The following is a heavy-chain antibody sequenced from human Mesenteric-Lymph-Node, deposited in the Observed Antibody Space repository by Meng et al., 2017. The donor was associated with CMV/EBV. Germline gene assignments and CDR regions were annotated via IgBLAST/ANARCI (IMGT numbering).Heavy chain of an antibody. CDR2: ISYSGSYT. V-gene: IGHV3-21*01. CDR3: ARDKLIKGTLPYFFDS. D-gene: IGHD2-21*02. Sequence: GESLKISCAASGFTFSHYSMNWVRQAPGKGLEWVSSISYSGSYTYYADSMKGRFTVSRDNARNSLYLQMNSLRAEDTAVYFCARDKLIKGTLPYFFDSWGQGTLVTVSS. CDR1: GFTFSHYS. J-gene: IGHJ4*02.